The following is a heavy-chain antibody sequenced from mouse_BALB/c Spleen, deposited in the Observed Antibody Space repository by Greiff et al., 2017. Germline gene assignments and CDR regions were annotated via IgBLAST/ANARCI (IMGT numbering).Heavy chain of an antibody. CDR1: GFTFSSYA. V-gene: IGHV5-9-4*01. D-gene: IGHD1-2*01. CDR3: ARSLITTAPWFAY. J-gene: IGHJ3*01. Sequence: DVQLVESGGGLVKPGGSLKLSCAASGFTFSSYAMSWVRQSPEKRLEWVAEISSGGSYTYYPDTVTGRFTISRDNAKNTLYLEMSSLRSEDTAMYYCARSLITTAPWFAYWGQGTLVTVSA. CDR2: ISSGGSYT.